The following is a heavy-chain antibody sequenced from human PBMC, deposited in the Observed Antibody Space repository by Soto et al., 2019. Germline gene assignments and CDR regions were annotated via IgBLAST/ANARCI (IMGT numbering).Heavy chain of an antibody. D-gene: IGHD3-16*01. CDR1: GYSFTSYW. V-gene: IGHV5-51*01. CDR3: ARAGEALHYYYGMDV. CDR2: IYPGDSDT. J-gene: IGHJ6*02. Sequence: GESLKISCKGSGYSFTSYWIGWVRQMPGKGLEWMGIIYPGDSDTRYSPSFQGQVTISADKSISTAYLQWSSLKASDTAMYYCARAGEALHYYYGMDVWGQGTTVPVPS.